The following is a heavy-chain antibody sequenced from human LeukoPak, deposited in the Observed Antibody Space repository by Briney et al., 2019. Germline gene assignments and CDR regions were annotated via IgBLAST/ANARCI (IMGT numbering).Heavy chain of an antibody. CDR2: ISWNSGSI. CDR3: AKARGSYGYIGPVDY. CDR1: GFTFDDYA. J-gene: IGHJ4*02. D-gene: IGHD3-16*01. V-gene: IGHV3-9*01. Sequence: PGRSLRLSCAASGFTFDDYAMHWVRQAPGKGLEWVSGISWNSGSIGYADSVKGRFTISRDNAKNSLYLQMNSLRAEDTALYYCAKARGSYGYIGPVDYWGQGTLVTVSS.